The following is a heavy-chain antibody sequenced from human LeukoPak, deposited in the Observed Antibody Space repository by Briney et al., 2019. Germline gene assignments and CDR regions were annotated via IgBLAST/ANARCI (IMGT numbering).Heavy chain of an antibody. J-gene: IGHJ4*02. CDR2: ISYDGSNK. CDR1: GFTFSSYG. Sequence: GGSLRLSCAASGFTFSSYGMHWVRQAPGKGLEWVAVISYDGSNKYYADSVKGRFTISRDNSKNTLYLQMNSLRAEDTAVYSCVRDPAFGELLSCFDYWGQGTLVTVSS. CDR3: VRDPAFGELLSCFDY. V-gene: IGHV3-30*03. D-gene: IGHD3-10*01.